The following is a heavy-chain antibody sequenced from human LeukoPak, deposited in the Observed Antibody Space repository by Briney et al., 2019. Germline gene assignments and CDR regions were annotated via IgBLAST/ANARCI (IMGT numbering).Heavy chain of an antibody. CDR2: INHSGST. CDR1: GDSPTSYY. V-gene: IGHV4-34*01. D-gene: IGHD6-13*01. CDR3: ARGKRGYSSSWYDY. J-gene: IGHJ4*02. Sequence: SETLSLTCSVSGDSPTSYYWSWIRQPPGKGLEWIGEINHSGSTNYNPSLKSRVTISVDTSKNQFSLKLSSVTAADTAVYYCARGKRGYSSSWYDYWGQGTLVTVSS.